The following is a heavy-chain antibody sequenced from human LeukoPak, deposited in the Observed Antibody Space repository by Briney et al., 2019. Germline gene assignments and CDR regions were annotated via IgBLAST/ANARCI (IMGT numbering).Heavy chain of an antibody. CDR2: IYSSGST. V-gene: IGHV4-59*08. D-gene: IGHD6-19*01. J-gene: IGHJ4*02. Sequence: SETLSLTCTVSGGSITSYYWSWIRQPPGKGLEWIGYIYSSGSTTYNPSLKSRVTISIDTSKNQFSLKLTSVTAADTAVYYCARRAVAENYFDYWGQGTLVTDSS. CDR1: GGSITSYY. CDR3: ARRAVAENYFDY.